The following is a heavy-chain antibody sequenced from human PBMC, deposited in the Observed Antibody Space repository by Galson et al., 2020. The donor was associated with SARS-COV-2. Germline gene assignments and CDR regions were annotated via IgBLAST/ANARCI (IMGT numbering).Heavy chain of an antibody. CDR2: ISYDGSNK. CDR1: GFTFSSYG. Sequence: GESLKISCAASGFTFSSYGMHWVRQAPGKGLEWVAVISYDGSNKYYADSVKGRFTISRDYSKNTLYLQMNSLRAEDTAVYYCAKLWFGVPFDYWGQGTLVTVSS. J-gene: IGHJ4*02. D-gene: IGHD3-10*01. V-gene: IGHV3-30*18. CDR3: AKLWFGVPFDY.